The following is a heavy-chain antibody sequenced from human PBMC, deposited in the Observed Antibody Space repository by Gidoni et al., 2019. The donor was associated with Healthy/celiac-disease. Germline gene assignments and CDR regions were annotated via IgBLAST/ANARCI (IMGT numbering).Heavy chain of an antibody. V-gene: IGHV4-59*01. Sequence: QVQLQESGPGLVKPSETLSLTCTVSGGSISSYYWSWIRQPPGKGLEWIGYIYYSGSTNDNPSLKSRVTISVDTSKNQFSLKLSSVTAADTAVYYCARDKPGFDPWGQGTLVTVSS. CDR3: ARDKPGFDP. J-gene: IGHJ5*02. CDR2: IYYSGST. CDR1: GGSISSYY.